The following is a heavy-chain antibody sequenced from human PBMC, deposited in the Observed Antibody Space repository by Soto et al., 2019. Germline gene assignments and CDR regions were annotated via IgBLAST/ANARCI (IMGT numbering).Heavy chain of an antibody. D-gene: IGHD3-3*01. Sequence: GGSLRLSCAASGFTFSSYAMSWVRQAPGKGLEWVSAISGSGGSTYYADSVKGRFTISRDNSKNTLYLQMNSLRAEDTAVYYCAKDVLRFLEWLSRFDYWGQGTLVTVSS. V-gene: IGHV3-23*01. CDR1: GFTFSSYA. CDR3: AKDVLRFLEWLSRFDY. CDR2: ISGSGGST. J-gene: IGHJ4*02.